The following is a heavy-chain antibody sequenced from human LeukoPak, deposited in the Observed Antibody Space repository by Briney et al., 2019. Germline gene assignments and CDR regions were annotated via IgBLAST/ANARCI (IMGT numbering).Heavy chain of an antibody. Sequence: GGSLRLSCAASGFTFSNYAMNWVRQAPGKGLERVSVITGSGGTTFYADSVMGRFTISRDNSKNTVFLQMNSLRAEDTAVYYCATAGGSSGSYPLIYWGQGILVTVSS. CDR1: GFTFSNYA. CDR2: ITGSGGTT. J-gene: IGHJ4*02. CDR3: ATAGGSSGSYPLIY. V-gene: IGHV3-23*01. D-gene: IGHD6-19*01.